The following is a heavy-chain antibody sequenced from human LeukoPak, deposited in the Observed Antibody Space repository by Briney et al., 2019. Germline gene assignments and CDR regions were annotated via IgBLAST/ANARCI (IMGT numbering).Heavy chain of an antibody. J-gene: IGHJ4*02. CDR1: GFTFSSYA. CDR3: AKDWGIIVVVSLDY. CDR2: ISGSGGST. D-gene: IGHD2-2*01. Sequence: GGSLRLSCAASGFTFSSYAMSWVRQAPGKGLEWVSAISGSGGSTYYADSVKGRFTISRDNSKNTLYLQMNSLRAEDTAVYYCAKDWGIIVVVSLDYWGQETLVTVSS. V-gene: IGHV3-23*01.